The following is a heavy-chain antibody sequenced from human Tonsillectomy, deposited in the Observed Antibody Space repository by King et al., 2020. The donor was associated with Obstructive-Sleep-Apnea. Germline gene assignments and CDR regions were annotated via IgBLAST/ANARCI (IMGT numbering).Heavy chain of an antibody. J-gene: IGHJ4*02. CDR3: AREGDLSAYYTDYFDY. Sequence: QLQESGPGLVKPSETLSLTCTVSGGSMKNFYWSWIRPPPGKGLEWIGYIYYTGSTNYNPSLNSRVTISVDTSKNQFSLDLTSVTTADTAVYFCAREGDLSAYYTDYFDYWGQGILVTVSS. CDR2: IYYTGST. CDR1: GGSMKNFY. D-gene: IGHD3-3*01. V-gene: IGHV4-59*01.